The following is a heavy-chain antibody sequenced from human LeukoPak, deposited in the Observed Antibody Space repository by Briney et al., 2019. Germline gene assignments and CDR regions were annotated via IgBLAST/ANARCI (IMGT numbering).Heavy chain of an antibody. CDR3: ARDQAIAAAGTYYYGMDV. CDR1: GFTFSGYA. D-gene: IGHD6-13*01. J-gene: IGHJ6*02. Sequence: GGSLRLSCAASGFTFSGYAMHWVRQAPGKGLEWVAVISYDGSNKYYADSVKGRFTISRDNSKNTLYLQMNSLRAEDTAVYYCARDQAIAAAGTYYYGMDVWGQGTTVTVSS. V-gene: IGHV3-30*03. CDR2: ISYDGSNK.